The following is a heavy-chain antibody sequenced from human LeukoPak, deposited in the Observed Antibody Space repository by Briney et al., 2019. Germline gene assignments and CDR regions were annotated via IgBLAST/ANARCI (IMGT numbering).Heavy chain of an antibody. CDR1: GFTFSSYW. CDR2: TKQDGSEK. V-gene: IGHV3-7*01. CDR3: AKGMAPYGSGSLFDY. J-gene: IGHJ4*02. D-gene: IGHD3-10*01. Sequence: GGSLRLSCAASGFTFSSYWMSWVRQAPGKGLEWVANTKQDGSEKYYVDSVKGRFTISRDNSKNTLYLQMNSLRAEDTAVYYCAKGMAPYGSGSLFDYWGQGTLVTVSS.